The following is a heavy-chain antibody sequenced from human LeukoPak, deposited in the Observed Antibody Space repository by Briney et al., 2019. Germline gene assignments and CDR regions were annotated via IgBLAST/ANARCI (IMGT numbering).Heavy chain of an antibody. V-gene: IGHV3-7*01. CDR2: IKQDGSEK. CDR3: ARDSEGLLRGAYFDY. CDR1: GFTFSSYW. J-gene: IGHJ4*02. D-gene: IGHD3-3*01. Sequence: PGGSLRLSCAASGFTFSSYWMSWVRQAPGKGLEWVANIKQDGSEKYYVDSVKGRFTISRDNAKNSLYLQMNSLRAEDTAVYYCARDSEGLLRGAYFDYWGQETLVTVSS.